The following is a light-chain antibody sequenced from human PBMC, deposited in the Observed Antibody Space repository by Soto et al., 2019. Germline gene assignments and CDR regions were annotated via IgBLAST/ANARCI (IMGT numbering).Light chain of an antibody. Sequence: QSALTQPSSVSGSPGQPVTISCTGTSSDVGGYNYVSWYQQHPGKAPKLMIYDVSTRPSGVPERFSGSKSGNTASLTISGLQAEDEADYYCCSYAGSYTVVFGGGTKVTVL. CDR3: CSYAGSYTVV. CDR2: DVS. V-gene: IGLV2-11*01. CDR1: SSDVGGYNY. J-gene: IGLJ2*01.